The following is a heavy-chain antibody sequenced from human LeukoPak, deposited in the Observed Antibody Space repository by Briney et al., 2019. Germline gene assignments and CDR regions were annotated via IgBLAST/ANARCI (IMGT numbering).Heavy chain of an antibody. Sequence: ASVKVSCKASGYTFTGYYMHWVRQAPGQGLEWMGWINPNSGGTNYAQKFQGRVTMTRDTSISTAYMELSSLRSEDTAVYYCARGSYYYGSGPNRGDYYYYMDVWGKGTTVTVSS. CDR2: INPNSGGT. D-gene: IGHD3-10*01. CDR3: ARGSYYYGSGPNRGDYYYYMDV. V-gene: IGHV1-2*02. CDR1: GYTFTGYY. J-gene: IGHJ6*03.